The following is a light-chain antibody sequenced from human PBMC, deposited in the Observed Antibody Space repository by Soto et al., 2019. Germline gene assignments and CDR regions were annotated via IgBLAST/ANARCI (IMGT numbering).Light chain of an antibody. J-gene: IGLJ3*02. V-gene: IGLV2-14*01. CDR1: SSDVGGYNY. CDR3: SSYTSSSTLGV. CDR2: EVS. Sequence: QSALTQPASVSGSPGQSITISCTGTSSDVGGYNYVSWYQQHPGKAPKLMIYEVSNRTSGDSNRFSGSKSGNTASLTISGLQAEDEADYYCSSYTSSSTLGVFGGGTKLTVL.